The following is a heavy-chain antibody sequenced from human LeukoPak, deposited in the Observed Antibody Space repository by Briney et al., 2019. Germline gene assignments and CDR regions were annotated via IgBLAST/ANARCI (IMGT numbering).Heavy chain of an antibody. CDR3: ARRGWNNVFDY. CDR1: GGSISSSSYY. J-gene: IGHJ4*01. D-gene: IGHD1/OR15-1a*01. CDR2: IYYSGST. V-gene: IGHV4-39*01. Sequence: WETLSLTCTVSGGSISSSSYYWGWIRQPPGKGLEWIGSIYYSGSTYYNPSLKSRVTISVDTSKNQFSLKLSSVTAADTAVYYCARRGWNNVFDYWGHGTLVTVSS.